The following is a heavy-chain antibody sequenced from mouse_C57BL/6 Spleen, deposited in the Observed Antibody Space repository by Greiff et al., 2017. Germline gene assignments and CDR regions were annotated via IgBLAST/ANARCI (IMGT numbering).Heavy chain of an antibody. Sequence: VQLKESGAELVRPGASVKLSCTASGFNIKDDYMHWVKQRPEPGLEWIGWIDPENGDTAYASKFQGKATITAVTSSNTAYLQLSSLTSEDTAVYYCTTFYGSSYGYAMDYWGQGTSVTVSS. CDR1: GFNIKDDY. J-gene: IGHJ4*01. V-gene: IGHV14-4*01. CDR2: IDPENGDT. CDR3: TTFYGSSYGYAMDY. D-gene: IGHD1-1*01.